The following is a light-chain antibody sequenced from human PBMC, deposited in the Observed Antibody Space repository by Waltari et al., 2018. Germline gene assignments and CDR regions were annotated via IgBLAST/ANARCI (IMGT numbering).Light chain of an antibody. Sequence: QSALTQPASVSGSPGQSITIPCTGTSSDVGNFNLVSWYQQHPGKVPKLIFYEVSKRPSGVSNHFSGSKSGNTASLTISGLRAEDEADYYCCSYAGSRTYVFGTGTKVTVL. CDR2: EVS. V-gene: IGLV2-23*02. CDR1: SSDVGNFNL. CDR3: CSYAGSRTYV. J-gene: IGLJ1*01.